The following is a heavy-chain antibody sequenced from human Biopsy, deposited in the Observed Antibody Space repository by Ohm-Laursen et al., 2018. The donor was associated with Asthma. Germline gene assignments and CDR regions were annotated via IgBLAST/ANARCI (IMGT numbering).Heavy chain of an antibody. Sequence: TLSLTCTVSGGSMTPTSHYWDWIRQAPGKGLEWIGYISYGGKTSYNPSLKNRVTISRDKSRNQYSLRLTSVTAADTAVYFCASRITIFGVVQKDHGMDAWGQGTTVIVSS. V-gene: IGHV4-39*01. CDR1: GGSMTPTSHY. J-gene: IGHJ6*02. CDR3: ASRITIFGVVQKDHGMDA. D-gene: IGHD3-3*01. CDR2: ISYGGKT.